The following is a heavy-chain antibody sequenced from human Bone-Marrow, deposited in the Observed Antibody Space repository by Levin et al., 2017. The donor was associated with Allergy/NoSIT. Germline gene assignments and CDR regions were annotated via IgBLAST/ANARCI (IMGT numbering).Heavy chain of an antibody. J-gene: IGHJ4*02. D-gene: IGHD3-16*02. CDR2: IYPRDSDT. CDR1: GYSFSAYW. V-gene: IGHV5-51*01. Sequence: GESLKISCKGSGYSFSAYWIAWVRQMPGKGLEWMGIIYPRDSDTRYSPSFEGQVTISGDKSITTAYLQWSSLKASDTAMYYCARGSGNYPYYFDYWGQGTLVTVSS. CDR3: ARGSGNYPYYFDY.